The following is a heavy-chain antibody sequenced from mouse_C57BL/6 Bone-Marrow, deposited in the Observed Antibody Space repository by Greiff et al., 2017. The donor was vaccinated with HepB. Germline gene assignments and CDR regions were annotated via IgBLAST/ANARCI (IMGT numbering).Heavy chain of an antibody. Sequence: EVQLVESGGGLVKPGGSLKLSCAASGFTFSSYAMSWVRQTPEKRLEWVATISDGGSYTYYPDNVKGRFTISRDNAKNNLYLQMSHLKSEDTAMYCCASDPLPFDYWGQGTTLTVSS. J-gene: IGHJ2*01. CDR3: ASDPLPFDY. CDR1: GFTFSSYA. V-gene: IGHV5-4*01. CDR2: ISDGGSYT.